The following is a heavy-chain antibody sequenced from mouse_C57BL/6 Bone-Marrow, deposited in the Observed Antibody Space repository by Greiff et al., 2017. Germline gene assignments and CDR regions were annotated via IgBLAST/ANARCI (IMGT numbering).Heavy chain of an antibody. CDR2: INPGSGGT. CDR1: GYAFTNYL. V-gene: IGHV1-54*01. J-gene: IGHJ2*01. Sequence: QVQLQQSGAELVRPGTSVKVSCKASGYAFTNYLIEWVKQRPGQSLEWIGVINPGSGGTNYNEKLKGKATLTADKSSSTAYMQLSSLTSEDSAVYFCARDGDYGDFDYWGQGTTLTVSS. CDR3: ARDGDYGDFDY. D-gene: IGHD1-1*01.